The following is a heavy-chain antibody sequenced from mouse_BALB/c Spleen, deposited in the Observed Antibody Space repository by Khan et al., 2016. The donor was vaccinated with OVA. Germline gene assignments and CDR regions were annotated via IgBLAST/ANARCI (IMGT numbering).Heavy chain of an antibody. CDR3: SRDRNDYGSSFYFDY. Sequence: EVQLVESGGGLVKPGGSLKLSCAASGFTFSSYSMSWVRQTPEKRLEWVATITSGGSYTYYPDSVKGRFTISRDNARNTLYLQMSSLKSEDTAMYYCSRDRNDYGSSFYFDYWGQGTTLTVSS. CDR2: ITSGGSYT. J-gene: IGHJ2*01. V-gene: IGHV5-6-4*01. D-gene: IGHD1-1*01. CDR1: GFTFSSYS.